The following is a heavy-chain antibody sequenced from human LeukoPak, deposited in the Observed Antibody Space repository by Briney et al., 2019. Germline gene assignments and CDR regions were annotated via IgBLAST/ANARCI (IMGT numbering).Heavy chain of an antibody. Sequence: ASVKVPCKASGGTFSSYAISWVRQAPGQGLEWMGWINPNSGGTNYAQKFQDRVTMTRDTSISTAYMELTRLRSDDTAVYYCATGGSNWSFDYWGQGTLVTVSS. V-gene: IGHV1-2*02. CDR3: ATGGSNWSFDY. CDR1: GGTFSSYA. J-gene: IGHJ4*02. D-gene: IGHD4-11*01. CDR2: INPNSGGT.